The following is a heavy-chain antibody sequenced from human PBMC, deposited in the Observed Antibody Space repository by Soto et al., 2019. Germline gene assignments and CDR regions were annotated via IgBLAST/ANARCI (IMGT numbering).Heavy chain of an antibody. D-gene: IGHD3-3*01. Sequence: SETLSLTCAVYGGSFSGYYWSWIRQPPGKGLEWIGEINHSGSTNYNPSLKSRVTISVDTSKNQFSLKLSSVTAADTAVYYCARGRTYYDFWSGYYRPYYYYGMDVWGQGTTVTVS. CDR2: INHSGST. J-gene: IGHJ6*02. CDR3: ARGRTYYDFWSGYYRPYYYYGMDV. CDR1: GGSFSGYY. V-gene: IGHV4-34*01.